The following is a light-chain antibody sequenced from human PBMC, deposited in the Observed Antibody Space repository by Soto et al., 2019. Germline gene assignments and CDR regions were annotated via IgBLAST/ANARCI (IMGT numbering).Light chain of an antibody. CDR1: QSVSSSH. Sequence: EIVLTQSPGTLSLSPGERATLSCRASQSVSSSHLAWYQQKPGQAPRLLIYGASNRATGIPDRFSGSGSGTDFTLTISRLEPEDFAVYYCQQYGTSLWPFGQGNKVEIK. J-gene: IGKJ1*01. CDR3: QQYGTSLWP. V-gene: IGKV3-20*01. CDR2: GAS.